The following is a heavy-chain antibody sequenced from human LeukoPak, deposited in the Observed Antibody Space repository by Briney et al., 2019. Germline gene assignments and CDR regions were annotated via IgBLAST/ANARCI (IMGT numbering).Heavy chain of an antibody. D-gene: IGHD1-1*01. Sequence: ASVKVSCKASGYTFIGYYVHWVRQAPGQGLEWMGWINSKSGGTNYAQKFQGRVAMTRDTSISTAYMELSSLRSDDTAIYYCARLMAPVGKRSTPFNYWGQGTLVTVSS. V-gene: IGHV1-2*02. CDR2: INSKSGGT. CDR1: GYTFIGYY. CDR3: ARLMAPVGKRSTPFNY. J-gene: IGHJ4*02.